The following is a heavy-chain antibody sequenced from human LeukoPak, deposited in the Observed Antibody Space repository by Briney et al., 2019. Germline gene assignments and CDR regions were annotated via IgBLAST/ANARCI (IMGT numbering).Heavy chain of an antibody. D-gene: IGHD6-6*01. CDR2: IYSGGST. V-gene: IGHV3-53*01. CDR1: GFTVSSNY. CDR3: ARDPWYIQSSSSSLDY. J-gene: IGHJ4*02. Sequence: PGGSLRLSCAASGFTVSSNYMSWVRQAPGKGLEWVSVIYSGGSTYYADSVKGRFTISRDNSKNTLYLQMNSLRAEDTAVYYCARDPWYIQSSSSSLDYWGQGTLVTVSS.